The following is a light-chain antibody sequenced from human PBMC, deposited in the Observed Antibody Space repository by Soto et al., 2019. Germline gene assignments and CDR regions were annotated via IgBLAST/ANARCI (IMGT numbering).Light chain of an antibody. Sequence: EIVMRQSPATLSVSPGQRATLSCRASQSVRTTVGWYHQRPGQAPRLLIYGASTRATGVPDRFSGGGSGTDFTLTVTSLPSEDFGIYYCQQYTDWPTTFGRGTKVEIK. CDR1: QSVRTT. CDR3: QQYTDWPTT. CDR2: GAS. V-gene: IGKV3-15*01. J-gene: IGKJ1*01.